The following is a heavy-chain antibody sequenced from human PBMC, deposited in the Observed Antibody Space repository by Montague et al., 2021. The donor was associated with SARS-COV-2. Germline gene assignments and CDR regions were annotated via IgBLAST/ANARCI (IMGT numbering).Heavy chain of an antibody. CDR3: ARGADYDFWSGYWRYKWFEP. Sequence: SETLSLTCAVYGGSLSGYYWAWIRQNPAKGLELIWEINHSGNTNYNPSLKGRLTISVDTSKKQCSLKLSSVTTADTAVYYCARGADYDFWSGYWRYKWFEPWGLGTLVTVSS. J-gene: IGHJ5*02. CDR2: INHSGNT. D-gene: IGHD3-3*01. CDR1: GGSLSGYY. V-gene: IGHV4-34*01.